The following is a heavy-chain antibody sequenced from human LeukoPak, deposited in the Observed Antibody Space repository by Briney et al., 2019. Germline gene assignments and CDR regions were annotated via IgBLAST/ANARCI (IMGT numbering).Heavy chain of an antibody. J-gene: IGHJ4*02. D-gene: IGHD5-12*01. V-gene: IGHV1-69*13. CDR2: IIPIFGTA. CDR1: GGTFSSYA. CDR3: ASVRGYSGEVALAY. Sequence: SVTVSCKASGGTFSSYAISWVRQAPGQGLEWMGGIIPIFGTANYAQKFQGRVTITADESTSTAYMELSSLRSEDTAVYYCASVRGYSGEVALAYWGQGTLVTVSS.